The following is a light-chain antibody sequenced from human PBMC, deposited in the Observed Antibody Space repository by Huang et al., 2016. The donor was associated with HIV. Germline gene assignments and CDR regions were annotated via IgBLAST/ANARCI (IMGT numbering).Light chain of an antibody. Sequence: EIVLTQSPATLSLSPGERATLSCRASQSVSSYLAWYQQKPGQAPRLLIYDASNRATDIPARFSGSGSGTDFTLTIRSLEPEDFAVYYCQQRSNSFGGGTKVEIK. CDR1: QSVSSY. CDR3: QQRSNS. V-gene: IGKV3-11*01. CDR2: DAS. J-gene: IGKJ4*01.